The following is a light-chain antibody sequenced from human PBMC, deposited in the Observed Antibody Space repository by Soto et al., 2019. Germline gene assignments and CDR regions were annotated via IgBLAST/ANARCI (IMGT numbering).Light chain of an antibody. Sequence: DIVMTQSPDSLAVSLGERATINCKSSQSVLYSSNNKNYLAWYQQKPGQHPKLLIYCASTRGSGVPERFSGSGSGTDFTLTISSLQAEDVAVYYCQQFYSTPQTFGQGTKVEIQ. J-gene: IGKJ1*01. CDR2: CAS. CDR3: QQFYSTPQT. CDR1: QSVLYSSNNKNY. V-gene: IGKV4-1*01.